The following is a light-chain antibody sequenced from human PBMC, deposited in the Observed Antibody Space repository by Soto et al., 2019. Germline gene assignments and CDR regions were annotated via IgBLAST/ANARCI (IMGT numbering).Light chain of an antibody. CDR2: QAS. CDR3: QQYNTYQFT. V-gene: IGKV1-5*03. Sequence: DIQMTQSPSTLSASVGDRVTISCRASQSIVTWLAWYQQRPGKAPKLLIYQASSLVSGVPSRFSGSGSGTEFTLTISSLQPDDFATYYCQQYNTYQFTFGPGTKVDIK. CDR1: QSIVTW. J-gene: IGKJ3*01.